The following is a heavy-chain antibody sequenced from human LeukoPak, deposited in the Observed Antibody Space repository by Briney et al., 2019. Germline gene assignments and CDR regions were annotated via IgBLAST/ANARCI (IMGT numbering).Heavy chain of an antibody. V-gene: IGHV4-34*01. CDR3: ARRRSGSYGNYYYYMDV. CDR2: INHSGST. Sequence: SETLSLTCAVYGGSFSSYSWSWIRQPPGKGLEWIGEINHSGSTNYNPSLKSRVTISVDTSKNQFSLKLSSVTAADTAVYYCARRRSGSYGNYYYYMDVWGKGTTVTVSS. J-gene: IGHJ6*03. D-gene: IGHD1-26*01. CDR1: GGSFSSYS.